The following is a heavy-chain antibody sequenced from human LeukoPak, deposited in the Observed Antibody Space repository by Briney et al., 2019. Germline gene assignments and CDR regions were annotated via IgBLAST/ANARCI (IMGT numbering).Heavy chain of an antibody. Sequence: SETLSLTCAVSGYSISSGYDWGWIRQPPGKGLEWIGSIYHSGSTYYNPSLKSRVTISVDTSKNQFSLKLSSVTAADTAVYYCARHSMVRGVIRSGLTQFDYWGQGTLVTVSS. J-gene: IGHJ4*02. D-gene: IGHD3-10*01. CDR1: GYSISSGYD. CDR3: ARHSMVRGVIRSGLTQFDY. CDR2: IYHSGST. V-gene: IGHV4-38-2*01.